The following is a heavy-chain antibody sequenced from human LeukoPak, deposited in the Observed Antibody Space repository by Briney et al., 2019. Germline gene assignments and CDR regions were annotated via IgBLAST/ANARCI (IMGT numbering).Heavy chain of an antibody. CDR3: ARRSGSYYRWFDP. V-gene: IGHV4-61*02. Sequence: SETLSLTCTVSGGSISSGSYYWSWIRQPAGKGLEWIGRIYTSGSTNYNPSLKSRVTISVDTSKNQFSLKLSSVTAADTAVYYCARRSGSYYRWFDPWGQGTLVTVSS. J-gene: IGHJ5*02. CDR2: IYTSGST. D-gene: IGHD1-26*01. CDR1: GGSISSGSYY.